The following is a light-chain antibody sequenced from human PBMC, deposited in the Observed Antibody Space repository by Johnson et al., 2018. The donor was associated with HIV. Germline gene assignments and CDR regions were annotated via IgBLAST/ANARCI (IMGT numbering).Light chain of an antibody. J-gene: IGLJ1*01. CDR2: ENK. V-gene: IGLV1-51*01. CDR1: SSNIGNNY. CDR3: GTWDSSLYVFV. Sequence: QSVLTQPPSVSAAPGQKVTISCYGSSSNIGNNYVSWYQQLPGTSPKLLIYENKARPSGIPDRFSGSKSAKSATLAITGLQTGDEADYYCGTWDSSLYVFVFGSGTKVTVL.